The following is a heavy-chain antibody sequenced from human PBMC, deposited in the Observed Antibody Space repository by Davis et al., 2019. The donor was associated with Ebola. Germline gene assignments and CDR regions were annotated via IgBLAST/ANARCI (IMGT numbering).Heavy chain of an antibody. D-gene: IGHD3-9*01. CDR2: INHSGST. V-gene: IGHV4-34*01. J-gene: IGHJ6*02. CDR1: GGSFSGYY. Sequence: PSETLSLTCAVYGGSFSGYYWSWIRQPPGKGLEWIGEINHSGSTNYNPSLKSRVTISVDTSKNQFSLKLSSVTAADTAVYYCARGDGLRYFDWTYYYYGMDVWGQGTTVTVSS. CDR3: ARGDGLRYFDWTYYYYGMDV.